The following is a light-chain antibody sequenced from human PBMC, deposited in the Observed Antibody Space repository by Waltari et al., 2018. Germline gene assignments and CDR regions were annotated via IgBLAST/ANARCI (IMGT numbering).Light chain of an antibody. CDR2: ELR. CDR3: SSYSGSSTLIL. CDR1: SSDVGGYNY. V-gene: IGLV2-14*03. J-gene: IGLJ2*01. Sequence: QSALTQPASVSGSPGQSLTISCTGPSSDVGGYNYVSCFQQHPGKAPKLIIYELRNRPLGVSERFSGSKSANTASLTISGLQSEDEAYYYCSSYSGSSTLILFGGGTKVTVL.